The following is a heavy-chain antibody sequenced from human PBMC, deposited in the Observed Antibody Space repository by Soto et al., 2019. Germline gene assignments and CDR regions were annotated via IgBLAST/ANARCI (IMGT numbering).Heavy chain of an antibody. CDR1: GGTFSSYA. V-gene: IGHV1-69*11. CDR3: AKDPNGDYVGGFEF. Sequence: RASVKVSCKASGGTFSSYAISWVRQAPGQGLEWMGRIIPFIGTANYAQKFQGRVTITADESTSTAYMELTSLRSEDTAVYYCAKDPNGDYVGGFEFGGQGTMVTVSS. D-gene: IGHD4-17*01. CDR2: IIPFIGTA. J-gene: IGHJ3*01.